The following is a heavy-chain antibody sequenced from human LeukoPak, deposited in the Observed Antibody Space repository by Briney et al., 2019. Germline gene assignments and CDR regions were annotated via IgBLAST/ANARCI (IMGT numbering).Heavy chain of an antibody. CDR1: GGSISSYY. D-gene: IGHD2-15*01. CDR3: ARHVVRRTFFDY. V-gene: IGHV4-59*08. J-gene: IGHJ4*02. CDR2: IYYSGST. Sequence: SETLSLTCTVSGGSISSYYWSWIRQPPGKGLEWIGYIYYSGSTNYNPSLKSRVTISVDTSKNQFSLKLGSVTAADTAVYYCARHVVRRTFFDYWGQGTLVTVSS.